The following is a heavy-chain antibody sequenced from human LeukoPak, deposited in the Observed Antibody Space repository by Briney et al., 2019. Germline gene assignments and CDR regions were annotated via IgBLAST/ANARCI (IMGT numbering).Heavy chain of an antibody. D-gene: IGHD6-13*01. CDR1: GYTFTGYY. V-gene: IGHV1-2*02. CDR3: ARTLYIAAAPGGFDY. Sequence: GASVKVSCKASGYTFTGYYIHWVRQAPGQGLEWMGWINPHSGGTNYAQKFQGRVTMTRDTSTGTAYMELSRLRSDDSAVYYCARTLYIAAAPGGFDYWGQGTLVAVSS. CDR2: INPHSGGT. J-gene: IGHJ4*02.